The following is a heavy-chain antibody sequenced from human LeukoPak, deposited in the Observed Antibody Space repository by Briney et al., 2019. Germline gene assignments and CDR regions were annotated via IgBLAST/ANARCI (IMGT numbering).Heavy chain of an antibody. Sequence: GASVKVSCKASGYTFTSYGISWVRQAPGQGLEWMGCISAYNGNTNYAQKLQGRVTMTRDTSTSTVYMELSSLRSEDTAVYYCARGRNYYDSSRYYYEGDAFDIWGQGTMVTVSS. J-gene: IGHJ3*02. V-gene: IGHV1-18*01. CDR2: ISAYNGNT. CDR3: ARGRNYYDSSRYYYEGDAFDI. D-gene: IGHD3-22*01. CDR1: GYTFTSYG.